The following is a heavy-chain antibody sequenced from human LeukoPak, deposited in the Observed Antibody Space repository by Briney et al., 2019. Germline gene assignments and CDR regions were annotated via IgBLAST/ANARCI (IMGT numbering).Heavy chain of an antibody. D-gene: IGHD6-6*01. CDR2: INHSGST. CDR1: GGXFSGYY. V-gene: IGHV4-34*01. Sequence: SETLSLTCVVYGGXFSGYYWSWIRQPPGKGLEWVGEINHSGSTNYNPSLKSRVTISVDTSKNQFSLKLSSVTAADTAVYYCARSKGFIAARHNYYYYYGMDVWGQGTTVTVSS. J-gene: IGHJ6*02. CDR3: ARSKGFIAARHNYYYYYGMDV.